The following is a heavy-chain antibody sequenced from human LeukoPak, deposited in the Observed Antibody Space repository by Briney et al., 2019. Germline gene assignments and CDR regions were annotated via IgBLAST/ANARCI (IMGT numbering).Heavy chain of an antibody. J-gene: IGHJ4*02. Sequence: GGSLRLSCAASGFTFSSFAMHWVRQAPGKGLEWGSGISGRAGSAYYADSVKGRFTTSRDNSKNTLFLQMNTLRAEDTAVYFCAKAPNFASGNYYAFGCWGQGTLVTVSS. CDR2: ISGRAGSA. D-gene: IGHD3-10*01. CDR3: AKAPNFASGNYYAFGC. CDR1: GFTFSSFA. V-gene: IGHV3-23*01.